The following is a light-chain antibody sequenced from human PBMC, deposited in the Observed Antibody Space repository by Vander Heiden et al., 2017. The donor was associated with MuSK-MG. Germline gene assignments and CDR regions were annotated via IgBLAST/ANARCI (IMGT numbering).Light chain of an antibody. CDR2: AAS. Sequence: DFQLTQPPSFLSASVGDRVTITCRASQGISSYLGWYQQKPGKAPKLLIYAASKFESGVPSRFSGSGSGTEFTLTISSLQPEDFATYYCQQLNRYPLTFGGGTKVEIK. CDR1: QGISSY. CDR3: QQLNRYPLT. V-gene: IGKV1-9*01. J-gene: IGKJ4*01.